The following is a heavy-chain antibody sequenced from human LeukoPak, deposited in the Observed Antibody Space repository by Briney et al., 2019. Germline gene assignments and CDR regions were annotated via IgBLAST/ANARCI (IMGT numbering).Heavy chain of an antibody. CDR3: ARDRKSGLSYASEC. CDR1: GYSFTSNY. Sequence: ASVKVSCKASGYSFTSNYIHWVRQAPGQGLEWMGMIYPRDGSTSYAQKFQGRVTITADESTDTAYMELSSLRSEDTAVYFCARDRKSGLSYASECWGQGTLVTVSS. D-gene: IGHD3-16*01. CDR2: IYPRDGST. J-gene: IGHJ4*02. V-gene: IGHV1-46*01.